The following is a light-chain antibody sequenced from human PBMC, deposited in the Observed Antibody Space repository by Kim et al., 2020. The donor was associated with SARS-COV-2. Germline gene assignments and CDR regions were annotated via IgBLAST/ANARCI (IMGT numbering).Light chain of an antibody. CDR1: SSDVGDYNY. V-gene: IGLV2-14*03. CDR2: DVS. CDR3: CSYRSSSTWV. Sequence: QSVTVSCTRTSSDVGDYNYVSWYQQHPGRAPKLLIYDVSKRPSGVSNRFSGSKSANTASLTISGLQAEDEANYYCCSYRSSSTWVFGGGTQLTVL. J-gene: IGLJ3*02.